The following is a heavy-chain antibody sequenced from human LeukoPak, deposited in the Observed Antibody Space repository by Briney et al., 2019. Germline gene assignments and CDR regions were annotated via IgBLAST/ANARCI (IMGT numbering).Heavy chain of an antibody. D-gene: IGHD5-24*01. J-gene: IGHJ4*02. V-gene: IGHV3-9*01. CDR3: AKLSTSYNSGGPFDY. CDR2: ISWNSGSI. Sequence: GRSLRLSCAASGFTFDDYAMHWVRQAPEKGLEWVSGISWNSGSIGYADSVKGRFTISRDNAKNSLYLQMNSLRAEDTALYYCAKLSTSYNSGGPFDYWGQGTLVTVSS. CDR1: GFTFDDYA.